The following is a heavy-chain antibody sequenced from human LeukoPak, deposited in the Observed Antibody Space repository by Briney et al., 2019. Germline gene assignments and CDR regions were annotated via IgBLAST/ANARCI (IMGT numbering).Heavy chain of an antibody. D-gene: IGHD2-15*01. CDR1: GGSFSGYY. J-gene: IGHJ5*02. CDR3: ARGIVVVVAATRWFDP. V-gene: IGHV4-34*01. CDR2: INHSGST. Sequence: PSETLSLTCAVHGGSFSGYYWSWIRQPPGKGLEWIGEINHSGSTNYNPSLKSRVTISVDTSKNQFSLKLSSVTAADTAVYYCARGIVVVVAATRWFDPWGQGTLVTVSS.